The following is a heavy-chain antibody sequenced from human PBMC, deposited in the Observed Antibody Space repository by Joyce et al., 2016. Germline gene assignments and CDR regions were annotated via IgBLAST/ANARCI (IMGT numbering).Heavy chain of an antibody. V-gene: IGHV3-30*04. CDR2: ISYDATYK. Sequence: QVQLVESGGGVVQPGGSLRLSCAASGFSFSDFALHWVRLAPGKGLEWVSLISYDATYKYYADSVKGRFTVSRDSSTNTLSLQMNNLRTEDTAVYYCVREVTCYYGAYWGQGTLVTVSS. CDR1: GFSFSDFA. J-gene: IGHJ4*02. D-gene: IGHD3-9*01. CDR3: VREVTCYYGAY.